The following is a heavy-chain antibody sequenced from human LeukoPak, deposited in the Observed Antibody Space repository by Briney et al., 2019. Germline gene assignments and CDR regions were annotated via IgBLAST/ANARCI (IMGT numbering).Heavy chain of an antibody. CDR2: ISPSSGST. Sequence: GASVKVSCKASGYTFTTFCIHWVRQAPGQGPEWMGMISPSSGSTRYAQKFQGRVTMTRDMSASTVYMELSSLKSDDTAIYYCARATRGYDSGRDFDYWGQGTLVTVSS. J-gene: IGHJ4*02. CDR3: ARATRGYDSGRDFDY. CDR1: GYTFTTFC. D-gene: IGHD3-10*01. V-gene: IGHV1-46*01.